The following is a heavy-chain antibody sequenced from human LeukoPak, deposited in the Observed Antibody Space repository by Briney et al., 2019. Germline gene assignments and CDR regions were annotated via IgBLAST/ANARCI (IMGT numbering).Heavy chain of an antibody. CDR3: ARDLEGDYYDSSGYYDY. CDR1: GFTFSTYS. V-gene: IGHV3-21*04. Sequence: PGGSLRLSCAASGFTFSTYSMNWVRQPPGKGLEWVSYISSGSSYIYYADSVKGRFTISRDNAKNSLYLQMNSLRAEDTALYYCARDLEGDYYDSSGYYDYWGQGTLVTVSS. D-gene: IGHD3-22*01. J-gene: IGHJ4*02. CDR2: ISSGSSYI.